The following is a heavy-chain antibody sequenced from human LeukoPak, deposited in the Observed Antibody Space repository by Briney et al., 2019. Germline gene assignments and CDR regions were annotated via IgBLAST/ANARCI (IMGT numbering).Heavy chain of an antibody. D-gene: IGHD6-6*01. CDR1: GFTVSSNY. CDR2: IYSGGST. Sequence: PGGSLRLSCAASGFTVSSNYMSWVRQAPGKGLEWVSVIYSGGSTYYADSVKGRFTISRDNSKNTLYLQMNSLRAEDTAVYYCARVAIECSSSSYVYYYYMDVWGKGTTVTVSS. V-gene: IGHV3-66*02. J-gene: IGHJ6*03. CDR3: ARVAIECSSSSYVYYYYMDV.